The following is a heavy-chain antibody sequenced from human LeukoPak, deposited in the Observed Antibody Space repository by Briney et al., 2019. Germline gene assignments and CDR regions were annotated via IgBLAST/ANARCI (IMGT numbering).Heavy chain of an antibody. Sequence: PGGSLRLSCAASGFTFNNAWMSWVRQAPGKGLELVGHIKSKSDDGATDYAAPVRGRFTISRDDSKNTLYLQMNSLITEDTAVHYCTTLPGGWRFFDFWGQGTLVTVSS. V-gene: IGHV3-15*01. D-gene: IGHD3-16*01. CDR1: GFTFNNAW. CDR3: TTLPGGWRFFDF. J-gene: IGHJ4*02. CDR2: IKSKSDDGAT.